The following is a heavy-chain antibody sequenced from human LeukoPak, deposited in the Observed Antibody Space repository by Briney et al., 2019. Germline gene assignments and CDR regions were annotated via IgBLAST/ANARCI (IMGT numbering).Heavy chain of an antibody. CDR2: IIPIFGTA. CDR3: ARDPPQYYDFAIYGMDV. CDR1: GGTFNSYA. Sequence: ASVKVSCKASGGTFNSYAISWVRQAPGQGLEWMGGIIPIFGTANYAQKFQGRVTITADESTSTAYMELSSLRSEDTAVYYCARDPPQYYDFAIYGMDVWGQGTTVTVSS. V-gene: IGHV1-69*13. J-gene: IGHJ6*02. D-gene: IGHD3-3*01.